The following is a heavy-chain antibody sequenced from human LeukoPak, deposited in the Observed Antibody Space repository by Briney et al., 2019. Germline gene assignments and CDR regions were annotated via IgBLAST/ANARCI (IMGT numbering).Heavy chain of an antibody. Sequence: GSLRLSCAASGFTFSSYSMNWVRQAPGKGLEWVSSISSSSSYIYYADSVKGRFTISRDNAKNSLYLQMNSLRAEDTAVYYCARSDFIAARFDPWGQGTLVTVSS. J-gene: IGHJ5*02. D-gene: IGHD6-6*01. CDR3: ARSDFIAARFDP. CDR2: ISSSSSYI. V-gene: IGHV3-21*01. CDR1: GFTFSSYS.